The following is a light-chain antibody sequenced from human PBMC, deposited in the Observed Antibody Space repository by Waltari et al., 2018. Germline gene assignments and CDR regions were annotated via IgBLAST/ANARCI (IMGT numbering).Light chain of an antibody. Sequence: DIQLTQSPSTLSASVGDRITITCRASQSIYSWLAWYPPKPEKAPKLLIYRASSLESGVPSRFSGSGSGTEFTLTISSLQPDDLATYYCQQYNSYSPVTFGGGTKVEIK. CDR1: QSIYSW. J-gene: IGKJ4*01. V-gene: IGKV1-5*03. CDR2: RAS. CDR3: QQYNSYSPVT.